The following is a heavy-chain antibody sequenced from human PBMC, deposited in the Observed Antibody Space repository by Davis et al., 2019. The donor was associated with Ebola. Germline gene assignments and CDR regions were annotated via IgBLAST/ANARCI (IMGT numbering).Heavy chain of an antibody. V-gene: IGHV4-34*01. Sequence: MPSETLSLTCTVSGGSISSYYWSWIRQPPGKGLEWIGEINHSGSTNYNPSLKSRVTISVDTSKNQFSLKLSSVTAADTAVYYCARGRRAGTGYYYYYYGMDVWGQGTTVTVSS. CDR2: INHSGST. CDR3: ARGRRAGTGYYYYYYGMDV. D-gene: IGHD1-1*01. CDR1: GGSISSYY. J-gene: IGHJ6*02.